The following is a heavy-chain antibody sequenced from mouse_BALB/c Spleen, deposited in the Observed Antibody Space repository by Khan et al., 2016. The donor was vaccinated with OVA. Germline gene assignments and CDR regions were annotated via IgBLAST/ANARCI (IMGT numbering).Heavy chain of an antibody. Sequence: QVQLKQSGAELVKPGASVKLSCKASGYTFTSYDINWVRQRPEQGLEWIGWMFPGDGSTKYNENFKGKATLTKDKSSSTAYMQLSRLTSEASGGYVCVRGGYGGFAYWGQGTLVTVSA. V-gene: IGHV1-85*01. CDR2: MFPGDGST. CDR1: GYTFTSYD. D-gene: IGHD2-14*01. J-gene: IGHJ3*01. CDR3: VRGGYGGFAY.